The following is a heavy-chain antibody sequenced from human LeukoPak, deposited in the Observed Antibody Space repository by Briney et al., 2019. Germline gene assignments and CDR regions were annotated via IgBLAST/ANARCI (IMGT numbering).Heavy chain of an antibody. CDR1: GYTFTSYG. D-gene: IGHD3-10*01. CDR3: ARDLEWIPMVRGVSNWFAP. J-gene: IGHJ5*02. V-gene: IGHV1-18*04. Sequence: ASVKVSCKASGYTFTSYGISWVRQAPGQGLEWLGWISAYNGNTNNAQKVQGRVTMTTDTSTSQAYMELRSLRSDDTAVYYCARDLEWIPMVRGVSNWFAPWGQGTLVTVSS. CDR2: ISAYNGNT.